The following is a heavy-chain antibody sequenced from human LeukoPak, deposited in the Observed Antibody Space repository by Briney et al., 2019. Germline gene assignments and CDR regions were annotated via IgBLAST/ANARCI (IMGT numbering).Heavy chain of an antibody. J-gene: IGHJ4*02. D-gene: IGHD3-10*01. CDR1: RGSLSSHS. CDR2: VSYSGFT. CDR3: ARATGGLTLFDY. V-gene: IGHV4-59*11. Sequence: PSETLSLTCTVSRGSLSSHSWSWIRQPPGKGLDWIGSVSYSGFTKYTPSLESRVSMSVDTSKDQFSLRLSSVTAADTAFYYCARATGGLTLFDYWGQGTPVTVSS.